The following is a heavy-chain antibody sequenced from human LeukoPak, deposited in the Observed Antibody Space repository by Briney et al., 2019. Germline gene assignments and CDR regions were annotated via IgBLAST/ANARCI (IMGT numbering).Heavy chain of an antibody. CDR1: GFTFNNYS. D-gene: IGHD2-15*01. J-gene: IGHJ4*02. CDR2: ISSSSSYI. CDR3: ARDLYRSDGTCYSVFDY. Sequence: GGSLRLSCAASGFTFNNYSMNWVRQAPGKGLEWVSSISSSSSYIYHADSVKGRFTISRDNAKNSLYLQMNSLRAEDTAVFYCARDLYRSDGTCYSVFDYWGQGTLVTVSS. V-gene: IGHV3-21*01.